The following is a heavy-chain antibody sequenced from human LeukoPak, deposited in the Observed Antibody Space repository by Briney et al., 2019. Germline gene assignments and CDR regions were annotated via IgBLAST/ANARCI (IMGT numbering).Heavy chain of an antibody. CDR3: ARGSSGSYGSPSPSPPDY. D-gene: IGHD1-26*01. V-gene: IGHV4-39*01. J-gene: IGHJ4*02. CDR1: GVSISSSNSY. CDR2: IYYSGNT. Sequence: SETLSLTCTVSGVSISSSNSYWGWIRQPPGKGLEWIGSIYYSGNTYYNASLKSQVSISIDTSKNQFSLRLTSVTAADTAVYYCARGSSGSYGSPSPSPPDYWGQGTLVTVSS.